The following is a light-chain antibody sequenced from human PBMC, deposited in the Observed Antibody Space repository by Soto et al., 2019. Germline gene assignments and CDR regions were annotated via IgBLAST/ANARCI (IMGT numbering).Light chain of an antibody. CDR1: NIGYKT. V-gene: IGLV3-21*02. CDR3: QVWDSCSDL. J-gene: IGLJ2*01. CDR2: DDS. Sequence: SYELTQPPSVSVAPGQTATFICGGDNIGYKTVHWYQQRPRQAPVLVVYDDSDRPSGIPERFSGSNDGNTATLTINRVEAGDEADYYCQVWDSCSDLFGGGTKLTVL.